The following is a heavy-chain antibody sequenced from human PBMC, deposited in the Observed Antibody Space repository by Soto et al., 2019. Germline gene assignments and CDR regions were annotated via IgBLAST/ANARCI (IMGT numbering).Heavy chain of an antibody. J-gene: IGHJ4*02. CDR1: GFTFNTYT. D-gene: IGHD2-15*01. Sequence: GGSLRLSCVASGFTFNTYTMNWVRQAPGKGPEWVSGISYSGDNTYYADSVKGRFTISRDNSKNTLYLQMNSLRAEDTALYYCSKDMTNRTPPPGFLDHWGQGT. CDR2: ISYSGDNT. CDR3: SKDMTNRTPPPGFLDH. V-gene: IGHV3-23*01.